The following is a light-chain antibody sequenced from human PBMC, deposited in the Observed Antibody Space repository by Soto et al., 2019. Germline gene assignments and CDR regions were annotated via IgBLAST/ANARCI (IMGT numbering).Light chain of an antibody. CDR2: GAS. CDR3: QQYGASPRT. V-gene: IGKV3-20*01. Sequence: EIVFTQSPGTLSLSPGERAALPCRASQSVSSSYLAWYQQKPGQSPRLLIYGASSRATGIPDRFSGSGSGTDFTLTISRLEPEDFAVYYCQQYGASPRTFGRGTKVDIK. J-gene: IGKJ1*01. CDR1: QSVSSSY.